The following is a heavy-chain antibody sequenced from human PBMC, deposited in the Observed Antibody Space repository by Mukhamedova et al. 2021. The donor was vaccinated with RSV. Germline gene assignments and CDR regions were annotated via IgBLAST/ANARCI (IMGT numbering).Heavy chain of an antibody. D-gene: IGHD3-10*01. J-gene: IGHJ4*02. V-gene: IGHV1-46*01. CDR3: ARASGSIWFEFDY. Sequence: QWYQRRVTMTRDTSTSTVYMELSSLRSEDTAVYYCARASGSIWFEFDYWGQGTLVTVSS.